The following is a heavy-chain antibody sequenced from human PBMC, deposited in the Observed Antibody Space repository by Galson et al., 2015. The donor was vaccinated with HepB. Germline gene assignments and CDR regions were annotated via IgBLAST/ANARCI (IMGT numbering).Heavy chain of an antibody. CDR1: GFSLRTSGVG. J-gene: IGHJ5*02. CDR2: IYWDDDK. CDR3: ARQRITGAESWFDP. D-gene: IGHD1-20*01. Sequence: PALVKPTQTLTLTCTFSGFSLRTSGVGVGWIRQPPGKALEWLALIYWDDDKRYSPSLKSRLTITKDTSKNQVVLTMTNMDPVDTATYYCARQRITGAESWFDPWGQGTLVTVSS. V-gene: IGHV2-5*02.